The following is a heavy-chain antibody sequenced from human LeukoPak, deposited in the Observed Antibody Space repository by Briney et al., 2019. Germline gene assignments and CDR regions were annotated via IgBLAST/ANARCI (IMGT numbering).Heavy chain of an antibody. Sequence: GASVKVSCKASGYTFTSHCVHWVRQAPGQGLEWMGIINPSGGSTSYAQKFQGRVTMTRDTSTSTVYMELSSLRSEDTAVYYCASQLHSSGYYSTPPDYWGQGTLVTVSS. J-gene: IGHJ4*02. CDR2: INPSGGST. D-gene: IGHD3-22*01. V-gene: IGHV1-46*01. CDR1: GYTFTSHC. CDR3: ASQLHSSGYYSTPPDY.